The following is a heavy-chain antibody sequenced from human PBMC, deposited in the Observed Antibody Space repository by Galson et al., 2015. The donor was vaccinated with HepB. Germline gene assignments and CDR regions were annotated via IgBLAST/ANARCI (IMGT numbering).Heavy chain of an antibody. D-gene: IGHD3-10*01. V-gene: IGHV3-33*08. CDR3: ARDRGKLLWFGELDAFDI. CDR2: IWYDGSNK. CDR1: GFTFSSYG. Sequence: SLRLSCAASGFTFSSYGMHWVRQAPGKGLEWVAVIWYDGSNKYYAGSVKGRFTISRDNSKNTLYLQMNSLRAEDTAVYYCARDRGKLLWFGELDAFDIWGQGTMVTVSS. J-gene: IGHJ3*02.